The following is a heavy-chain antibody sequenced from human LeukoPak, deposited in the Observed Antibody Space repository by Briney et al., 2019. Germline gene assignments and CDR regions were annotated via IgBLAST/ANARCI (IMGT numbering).Heavy chain of an antibody. CDR1: GFTFSKFA. CDR2: VSSSSNNI. CDR3: AKSATWFGGEHFDF. V-gene: IGHV3-23*01. D-gene: IGHD3-10*01. Sequence: PGGSLRLSCAASGFTFSKFAMSWVRQAPGKGLEWVSTVSSSSNNIYYEDSLRGRFTISRDNSENTLYLQMTGLRVEDTAMYFCAKSATWFGGEHFDFWGQGSLVIVSS. J-gene: IGHJ4*02.